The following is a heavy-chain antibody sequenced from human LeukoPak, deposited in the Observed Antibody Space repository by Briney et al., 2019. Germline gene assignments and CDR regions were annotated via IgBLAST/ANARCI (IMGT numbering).Heavy chain of an antibody. D-gene: IGHD1-26*01. V-gene: IGHV3-48*01. CDR1: GFTFSSYG. CDR2: ISSSGSTI. J-gene: IGHJ4*02. CDR3: AKSRGSYWVPEFDY. Sequence: PGGSLRLSCAASGFTFSSYGMHWVRQAPGKGLEWVSYISSSGSTIYYADSVKGRFTISRDNSKNTLYLQMNSLRAEDTAIYYCAKSRGSYWVPEFDYWGQGTLVTVSS.